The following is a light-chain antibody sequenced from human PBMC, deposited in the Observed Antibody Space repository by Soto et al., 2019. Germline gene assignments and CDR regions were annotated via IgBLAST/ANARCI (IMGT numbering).Light chain of an antibody. CDR2: WAS. J-gene: IGKJ1*01. Sequence: DIVMTQSPDSLAVSLAERATINCKSSQSVLYSSNNKNYLAWYQQKPGQPPKLLIYWASTRESGVPDRFSGSGSGPDFTLTISSLQAEDVAVYYCQQYYSTWTFGQGTKVEIK. CDR1: QSVLYSSNNKNY. CDR3: QQYYSTWT. V-gene: IGKV4-1*01.